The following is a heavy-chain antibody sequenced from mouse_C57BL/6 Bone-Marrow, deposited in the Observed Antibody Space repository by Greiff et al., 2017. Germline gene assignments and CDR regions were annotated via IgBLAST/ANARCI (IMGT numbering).Heavy chain of an antibody. CDR3: ARGGNYGGYYFDY. J-gene: IGHJ2*01. V-gene: IGHV1-47*01. D-gene: IGHD2-1*01. CDR2: FHPYNDDT. Sequence: QVQLKQSGAELVKPGASVKMSCKASGYTFTTSPIEWMKQNHGKSLEWIGNFHPYNDDTKYNEKFKGKATLTVEKSSSTVYLELSRLTSDDSAVYDCARGGNYGGYYFDYWGQGTTLTVSS. CDR1: GYTFTTSP.